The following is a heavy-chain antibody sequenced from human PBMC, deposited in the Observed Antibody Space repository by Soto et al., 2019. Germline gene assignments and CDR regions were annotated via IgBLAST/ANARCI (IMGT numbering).Heavy chain of an antibody. CDR1: GFTVSSKY. J-gene: IGHJ4*02. Sequence: EVQLVESGGALIQPGGSLRLSCVVSGFTVSSKYMSWVRQAPGKGLEWVSVIYSGNSAYYADSVKGRFTVSRDNSKNTLFLQMNSLRAEDTAMYYCARGGDYVDYWGQGTLVTVSA. V-gene: IGHV3-53*01. CDR3: ARGGDYVDY. D-gene: IGHD2-15*01. CDR2: IYSGNSA.